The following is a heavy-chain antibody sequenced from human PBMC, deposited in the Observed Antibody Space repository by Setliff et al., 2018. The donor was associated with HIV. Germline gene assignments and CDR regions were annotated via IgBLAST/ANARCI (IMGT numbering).Heavy chain of an antibody. D-gene: IGHD5-18*01. V-gene: IGHV4-4*07. CDR2: IYASGRT. J-gene: IGHJ6*03. CDR1: GGSISSYY. CDR3: AREIQFSATTYYYYYMDD. Sequence: SETLSLTCTVSGGSISSYYWSWTRQPAGKGLEWIGRIYASGRTNYNPSLKSRVTLSVDTSKNQFSLKVTSVTAADTAVYYCAREIQFSATTYYYYYMDDWGRGTTVTVSS.